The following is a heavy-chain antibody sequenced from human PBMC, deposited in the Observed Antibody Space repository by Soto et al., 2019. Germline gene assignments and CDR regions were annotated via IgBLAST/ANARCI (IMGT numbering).Heavy chain of an antibody. D-gene: IGHD3-22*01. J-gene: IGHJ3*01. CDR2: INPNSGDT. V-gene: IGHV1-2*02. Sequence: ASVKVSCKASGYTFTGYHMHWVRQAPGQGLEWMGWINPNSGDTNYAQKFQGRVTMTRDTSISTAYMEVSRLRSDDTAVYYCARDWRFYDSGTYGCDNDAFDVWGRGTMVTVSS. CDR3: ARDWRFYDSGTYGCDNDAFDV. CDR1: GYTFTGYH.